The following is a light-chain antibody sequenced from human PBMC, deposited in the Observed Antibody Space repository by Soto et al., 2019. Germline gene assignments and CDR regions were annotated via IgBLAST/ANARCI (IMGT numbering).Light chain of an antibody. V-gene: IGKV3-11*01. CDR2: DAS. CDR3: QQRSNWPTIT. Sequence: ETALTQSPATRSLSAGARATLSCGFTQSISNYLAWYQPTPGQAPRLLIFDASNRATGIPARFSGSGSGTDLTLTISSLEPEDFAVYYCQQRSNWPTITSGQGTRLEI. J-gene: IGKJ5*01. CDR1: QSISNY.